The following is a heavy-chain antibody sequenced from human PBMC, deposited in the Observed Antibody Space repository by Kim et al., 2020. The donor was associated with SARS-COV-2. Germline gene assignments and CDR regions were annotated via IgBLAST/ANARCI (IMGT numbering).Heavy chain of an antibody. CDR2: SYDGSNK. CDR3: ARDES. J-gene: IGHJ6*02. Sequence: SYDGSNKYYADYVKVRFTISRDKSKNTLYLQMNSLRAEDTAVYYCARDESWGQGTTVTVSS. V-gene: IGHV3-30-3*01.